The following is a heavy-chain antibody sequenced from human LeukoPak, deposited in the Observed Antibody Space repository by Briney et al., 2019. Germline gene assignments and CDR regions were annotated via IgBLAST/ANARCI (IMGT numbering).Heavy chain of an antibody. CDR1: GYTYTSYG. J-gene: IGHJ4*02. CDR3: ARDPPGLTLGSPGDY. D-gene: IGHD3-16*01. Sequence: ASVKVSCKASGYTYTSYGIAWVRQAPGQGLQWMGWISANNGDTSYSQKLQGRVTMTTDTSTNTAYMELRSLTSDDTAVYYCARDPPGLTLGSPGDYWGQGTLVIVSS. V-gene: IGHV1-18*01. CDR2: ISANNGDT.